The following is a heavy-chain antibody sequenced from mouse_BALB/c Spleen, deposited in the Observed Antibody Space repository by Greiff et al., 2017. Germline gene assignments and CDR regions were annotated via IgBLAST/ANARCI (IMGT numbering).Heavy chain of an antibody. D-gene: IGHD2-1*01. CDR3: ARAVYGNWYFDV. Sequence: EVKLMESGPGLVKPSQSLSLTCTVTGYSITSDYAWNWIRQFPGNKLEWMGYISYSGSTSYNPSLKSRISITRDTSKNQFFLQLNSVTTEDTATYYCARAVYGNWYFDVWGAGTTVTVSS. CDR1: GYSITSDYA. V-gene: IGHV3-2*02. J-gene: IGHJ1*01. CDR2: ISYSGST.